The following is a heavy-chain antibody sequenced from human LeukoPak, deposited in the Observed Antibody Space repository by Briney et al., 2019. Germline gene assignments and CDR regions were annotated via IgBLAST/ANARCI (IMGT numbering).Heavy chain of an antibody. V-gene: IGHV3-33*06. Sequence: GGSLRLSCAASGFTFSSYAMHWVRQAPGKGLEWVAVIWHDGSNKYYADSVKGRFTISRDNSKNTLYLQMNSLRAEDTAVYYCAKLLGYDILTGYSFYYYYYGMDVWGQGTTVTVSS. D-gene: IGHD3-9*01. CDR1: GFTFSSYA. J-gene: IGHJ6*02. CDR3: AKLLGYDILTGYSFYYYYYGMDV. CDR2: IWHDGSNK.